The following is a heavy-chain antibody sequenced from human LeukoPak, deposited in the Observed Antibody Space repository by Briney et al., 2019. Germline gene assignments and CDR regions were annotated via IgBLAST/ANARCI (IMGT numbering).Heavy chain of an antibody. Sequence: GGSLRLSCAASGFTFSSYAMSWVRQAPGKGLEWVSVISGSGGSTYYAGSVKGRFTISRDNSKNTLYLQINSLRAEDTAVYYCAKDLRGSPTRGAFDIWGQGTMVTVSS. V-gene: IGHV3-23*01. CDR2: ISGSGGST. D-gene: IGHD1-26*01. CDR1: GFTFSSYA. J-gene: IGHJ3*02. CDR3: AKDLRGSPTRGAFDI.